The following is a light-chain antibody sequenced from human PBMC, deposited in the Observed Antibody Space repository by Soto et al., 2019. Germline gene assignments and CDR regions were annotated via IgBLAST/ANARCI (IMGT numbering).Light chain of an antibody. J-gene: IGLJ2*01. V-gene: IGLV2-14*01. CDR2: DVT. CDR1: SSDIGGYNY. Sequence: QSALTQPASVSGSPGQSITTSCTGTSSDIGGYNYVSWYQQHPGKAPKLMIYDVTNRPSGISNRFSGSKSGNTASLTISGLQAEDEADYYCSSYTSSSTRVFGGGTNLTVL. CDR3: SSYTSSSTRV.